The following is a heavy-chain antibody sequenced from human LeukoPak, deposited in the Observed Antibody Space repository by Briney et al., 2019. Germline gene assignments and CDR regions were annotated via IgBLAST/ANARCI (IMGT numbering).Heavy chain of an antibody. CDR2: ISDSGGST. V-gene: IGHV3-23*01. J-gene: IGHJ3*02. CDR1: GFTFSTYA. Sequence: GGSLRLSCAASGFTFSTYAMTWVRQAPGKGLEWVSVISDSGGSTYYADSVKGRFTISRDNSKNTLYLQVNSLRAEDTAVYYCAKDGGSGWPSFGADAFDIWGQGTMVTVSS. CDR3: AKDGGSGWPSFGADAFDI. D-gene: IGHD6-19*01.